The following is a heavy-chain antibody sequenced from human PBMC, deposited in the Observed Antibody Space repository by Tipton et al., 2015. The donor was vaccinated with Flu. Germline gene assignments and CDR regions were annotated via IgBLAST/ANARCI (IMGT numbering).Heavy chain of an antibody. CDR1: GYTFSNDW. Sequence: VQLVQSGAEVKKAGESLKISCKGSGYTFSNDWIGWVRLRPGKGLEWMGIIYPGDSDTRYSPSFQGQVTNSADKSISTAYLQWGSLRASDTARYYCVRQYELLTDYSYGVDVWGQGTTVTVSS. D-gene: IGHD3-9*01. J-gene: IGHJ6*02. V-gene: IGHV5-51*01. CDR3: VRQYELLTDYSYGVDV. CDR2: IYPGDSDT.